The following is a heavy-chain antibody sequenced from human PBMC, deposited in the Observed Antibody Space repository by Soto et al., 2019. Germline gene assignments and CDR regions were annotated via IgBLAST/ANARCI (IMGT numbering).Heavy chain of an antibody. D-gene: IGHD3-22*01. CDR1: GFTFSSYA. CDR3: AKEGPDGSSGYFPNPQEY. V-gene: IGHV3-23*01. J-gene: IGHJ4*02. CDR2: ISGSGGST. Sequence: TGGSLRLSCAASGFTFSSYAMSWVRQAPGKGLEWVSAISGSGGSTYYADSVKGRFTISRDNSKNTLYLQMNSLRAEDTAVYYCAKEGPDGSSGYFPNPQEYWGQGTLVTVSS.